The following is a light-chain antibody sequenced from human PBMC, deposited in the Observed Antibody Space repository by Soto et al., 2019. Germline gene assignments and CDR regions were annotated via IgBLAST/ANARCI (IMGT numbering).Light chain of an antibody. CDR3: HQYKGWSPIP. J-gene: IGKJ5*01. Sequence: EIMMTQSPATLPVSPGERATLSCRASQSVGNNIAWYQQKPGQAPRLLIYYASTKATGMPARFSGSGSGTVFTLSIISLQSDDFALYDCHQYKGWSPIPFGQGTRLEIK. CDR2: YAS. CDR1: QSVGNN. V-gene: IGKV3-15*01.